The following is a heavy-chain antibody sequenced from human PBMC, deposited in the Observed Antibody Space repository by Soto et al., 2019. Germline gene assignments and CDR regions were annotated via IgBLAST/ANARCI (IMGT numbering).Heavy chain of an antibody. CDR1: GFTFSSYG. J-gene: IGHJ6*02. Sequence: GGSLRLSCAASGFTFSSYGMHWVRQAPGKGLEWVAVISYDGSNKYYADSVKGRFTISRDNSKNTLYLQMNSLRAEDTAVYYCAKPHRRLLWFGELSGIGYYVMDVCGQGTTVTAP. CDR3: AKPHRRLLWFGELSGIGYYVMDV. CDR2: ISYDGSNK. V-gene: IGHV3-30*18. D-gene: IGHD3-10*01.